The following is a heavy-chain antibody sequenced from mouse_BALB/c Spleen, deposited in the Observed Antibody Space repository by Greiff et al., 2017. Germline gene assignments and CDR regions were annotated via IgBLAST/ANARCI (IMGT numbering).Heavy chain of an antibody. J-gene: IGHJ3*01. CDR3: ARRDDGYYSWFAY. CDR2: ISYSGST. Sequence: EVQLVESGPGLVKPSQSLSLTCTVTGYSITSDYAWNWIRQFPGNKLEWMGYISYSGSTSYNPSLKSRISITRDTSKNQFFLQLNSVTTEDTATYYCARRDDGYYSWFAYWGQGTLVTVSA. D-gene: IGHD2-3*01. CDR1: GYSITSDYA. V-gene: IGHV3-2*02.